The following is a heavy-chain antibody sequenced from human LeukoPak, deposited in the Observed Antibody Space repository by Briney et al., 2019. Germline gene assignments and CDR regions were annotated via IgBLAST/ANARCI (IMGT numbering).Heavy chain of an antibody. V-gene: IGHV3-48*02. CDR1: GFTFSAYV. CDR2: ISPTSSPI. D-gene: IGHD3-10*01. CDR3: ARSVGSLDS. J-gene: IGHJ4*02. Sequence: GGSLILSCAASGFTFSAYVMNWVRQAPGKGLEWISYISPTSSPIYYADSVRGRFTISRDNAKNSLWLQMSSLRDEDTAVYYCARSVGSLDSWGQGTLVTVSS.